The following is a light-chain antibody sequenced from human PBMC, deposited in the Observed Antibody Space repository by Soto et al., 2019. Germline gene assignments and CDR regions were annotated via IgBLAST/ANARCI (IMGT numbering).Light chain of an antibody. CDR2: EVN. V-gene: IGLV2-14*01. J-gene: IGLJ2*01. CDR1: SSDVGGYNY. Sequence: QSALTQPASVSGSPGQSITISCTGTSSDVGGYNYVSWYQQHPGKAPKLMIFEVNTRPSGVSNRFSGSKSGNTASLTISGLQPEDEADYYCTSYTTSGTTYVVFGGGTKLTVL. CDR3: TSYTTSGTTYVV.